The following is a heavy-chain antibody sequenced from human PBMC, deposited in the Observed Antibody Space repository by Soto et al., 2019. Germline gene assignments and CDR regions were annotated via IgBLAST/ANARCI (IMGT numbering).Heavy chain of an antibody. CDR2: IFLTLGTE. CDR3: ARDDPGRYRDYYYGMDV. Sequence: GSSVQVSCKASGGPFSSYPISWVEQAPGQGLGGMGGIFLTLGTENYEKKSQGGVTITAEESTRTAQMETRTPTSEETAVYYCARDDPGRYRDYYYGMDVWGHGPAVTV. V-gene: IGHV1-69*01. J-gene: IGHJ6*02. CDR1: GGPFSSYP. D-gene: IGHD3-9*01.